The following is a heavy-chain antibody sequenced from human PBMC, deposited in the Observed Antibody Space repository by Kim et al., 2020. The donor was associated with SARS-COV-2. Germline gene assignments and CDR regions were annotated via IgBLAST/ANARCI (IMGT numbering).Heavy chain of an antibody. J-gene: IGHJ4*02. D-gene: IGHD3-10*01. CDR3: ARSNIHITMVRGVLTLGFDY. CDR1: GYTFTSYY. Sequence: ASVKVSCKASGYTFTSYYMHWVRQAPGQGLEWMGIINPSGGSTSYAQKFQGRVTMTRDTSTSTVYMELSSLRSEGTAVYYCARSNIHITMVRGVLTLGFDYWGQGTLVTVSS. CDR2: INPSGGST. V-gene: IGHV1-46*01.